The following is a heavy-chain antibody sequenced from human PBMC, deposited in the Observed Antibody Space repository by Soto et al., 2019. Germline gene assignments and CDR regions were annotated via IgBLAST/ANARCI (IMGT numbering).Heavy chain of an antibody. CDR1: GYSFTNLH. J-gene: IGHJ4*02. V-gene: IGHV1-46*01. CDR2: IDPSGGIT. CDR3: ARDLIGHDNYETIGYYFDH. Sequence: QVQLSQFGAEVKKPGASVKVSCKASGYSFTNLHIHWVRQAPGQGLEWMGMIDPSGGITRDAQRLQGRINMPRDASTSTVYMELRSLTSEDTAVYYCARDLIGHDNYETIGYYFDHWGQGTLVTVSS. D-gene: IGHD3-22*01.